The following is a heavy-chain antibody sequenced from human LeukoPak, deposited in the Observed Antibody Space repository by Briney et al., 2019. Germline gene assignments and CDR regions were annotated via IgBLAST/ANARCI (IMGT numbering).Heavy chain of an antibody. CDR2: GYYSGSS. V-gene: IGHV4-59*01. Sequence: SETLSLTCTVSGGSISSYYWSWIRHPPGKGLEWIGYGYYSGSSNYNPTLTRRVTISVDTPKNQFSLKLSSVTAADTAVYYCAREKSYGYRSSYYYYGMDVWGEGTTVTASS. CDR3: AREKSYGYRSSYYYYGMDV. D-gene: IGHD5-12*01. J-gene: IGHJ6*01. CDR1: GGSISSYY.